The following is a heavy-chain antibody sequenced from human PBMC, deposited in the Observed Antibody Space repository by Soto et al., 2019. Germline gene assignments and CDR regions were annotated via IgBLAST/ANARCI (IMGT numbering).Heavy chain of an antibody. V-gene: IGHV1-69*01. D-gene: IGHD2-2*01. Sequence: QLQLVQSGAEVKKPGSSVKVSCKASGGNFRRCAISWVRQAPGQGLEWMGGILPIFGSPSHAQKFRDRVTITADESTSTAYLELTSLTSEDTAIYYCVFGDCTSSSCSYYFYGLDVWGQGTTVTVSS. CDR1: GGNFRRCA. CDR2: ILPIFGSP. CDR3: VFGDCTSSSCSYYFYGLDV. J-gene: IGHJ6*02.